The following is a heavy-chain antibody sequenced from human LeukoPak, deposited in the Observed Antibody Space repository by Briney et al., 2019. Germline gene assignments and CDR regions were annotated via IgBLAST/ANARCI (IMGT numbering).Heavy chain of an antibody. CDR1: GYSFTTYA. Sequence: GASVKVSCKASGYSFTTYAMHWVRQAPGQRLEWMGWINAGNGHTKYSQKFQGRVTITRDTSASTAYMELSSLRSEDTAVYYCARVAVSDHFDYWGQGTLVTVSS. J-gene: IGHJ4*02. CDR3: ARVAVSDHFDY. V-gene: IGHV1-3*01. D-gene: IGHD6-19*01. CDR2: INAGNGHT.